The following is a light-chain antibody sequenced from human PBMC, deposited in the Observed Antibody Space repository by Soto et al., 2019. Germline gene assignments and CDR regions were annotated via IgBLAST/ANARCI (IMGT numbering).Light chain of an antibody. CDR1: QSIGSY. V-gene: IGKV1-5*01. J-gene: IGKJ1*01. CDR3: QQYNSYWA. CDR2: GGS. Sequence: DIQMTQSLSSLSASVGDRVTITCRASQSIGSYLNWYQQKPGKAPNLLIHGGSILQSGVPPRFSGGGGGTDFTLTISSLQPDDFATYYCQQYNSYWAFGQGTKV.